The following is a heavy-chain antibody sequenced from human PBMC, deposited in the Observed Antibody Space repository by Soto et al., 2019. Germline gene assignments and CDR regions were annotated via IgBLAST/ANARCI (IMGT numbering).Heavy chain of an antibody. CDR2: IYYSGST. D-gene: IGHD3-9*01. Sequence: SETLSLTCTVSGGSISSSSYYWGWIRQPPGKGLEWIGSIYYSGSTYYNPSLKSRVTISVDTSKNQFSLKLSSVPAADTAVYYCARLPYYDILTGYYGYYYYYMDVWGKGTTGTVSS. CDR3: ARLPYYDILTGYYGYYYYYMDV. V-gene: IGHV4-39*01. J-gene: IGHJ6*03. CDR1: GGSISSSSYY.